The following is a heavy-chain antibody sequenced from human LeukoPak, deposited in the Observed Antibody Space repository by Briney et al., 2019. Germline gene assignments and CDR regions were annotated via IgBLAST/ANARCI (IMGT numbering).Heavy chain of an antibody. CDR2: ISSSSSYI. Sequence: SGGSLRLSCAASGFTFSSYSMNWVRQAPGKGLEWVSSISSSSSYIYYADSVKGRFTISRDNAKNSLYLQMNSLRAEDTAVYYCARRRDERGYKDIFDIWGQGTMVTVSS. V-gene: IGHV3-21*01. J-gene: IGHJ3*02. CDR3: ARRRDERGYKDIFDI. CDR1: GFTFSSYS. D-gene: IGHD5-18*01.